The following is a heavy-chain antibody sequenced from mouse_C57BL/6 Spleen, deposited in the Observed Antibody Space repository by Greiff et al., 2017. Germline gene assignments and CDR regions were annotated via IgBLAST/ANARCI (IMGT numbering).Heavy chain of an antibody. J-gene: IGHJ4*01. CDR3: ARDHYGSTHYYAMDY. D-gene: IGHD1-1*01. CDR2: ISDGGSYT. Sequence: EVQVVESGGGLVKPGGSLKLSCAASGFTFSSYAMSWVRQTPEKRLEWVATISDGGSYTYYPDNVKGRFTISRDNAKNNLYLQMSHLKSEDTAMYYCARDHYGSTHYYAMDYWGQGTSVTVSS. V-gene: IGHV5-4*01. CDR1: GFTFSSYA.